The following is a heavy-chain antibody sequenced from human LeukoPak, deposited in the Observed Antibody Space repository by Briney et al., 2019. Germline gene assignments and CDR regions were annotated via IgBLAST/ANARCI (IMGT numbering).Heavy chain of an antibody. CDR3: ARPLDSWFDP. CDR2: IIPIFGTA. CDR1: VGTFSSYA. D-gene: IGHD2-2*03. Sequence: SVKVSCKPSVGTFSSYAISWVRQAPRQGLEWMGGIIPIFGTANYAQKFQGRVTITADESTSTAYMELSSLRSEDTAVYYCARPLDSWFDPWGQGTLVTVSS. J-gene: IGHJ5*02. V-gene: IGHV1-69*01.